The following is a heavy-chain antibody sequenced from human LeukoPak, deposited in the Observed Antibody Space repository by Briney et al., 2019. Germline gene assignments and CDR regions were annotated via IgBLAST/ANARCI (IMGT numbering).Heavy chain of an antibody. CDR3: ARTLMGFGELLSYYYYMDV. Sequence: SVKVSCKASGGTFSSYAISWVRQAPGQGLEWMGGVIPLFGTANYAQKFQGRVTITADKSTSTAYMELSSLRSEDTAVYYCARTLMGFGELLSYYYYMDVWGKGTTVTVSS. V-gene: IGHV1-69*06. D-gene: IGHD3-10*01. CDR2: VIPLFGTA. J-gene: IGHJ6*03. CDR1: GGTFSSYA.